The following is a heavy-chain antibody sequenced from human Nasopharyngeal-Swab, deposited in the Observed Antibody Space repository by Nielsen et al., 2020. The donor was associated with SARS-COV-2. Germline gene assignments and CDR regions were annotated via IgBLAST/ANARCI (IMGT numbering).Heavy chain of an antibody. CDR1: GFIFGNYW. V-gene: IGHV3-7*01. Sequence: GESLKISCAASGFIFGNYWMSWVRQAPGKGLEWVANIEQDGVETHYVDSVKGRFTISRDNAETSLYLQMNSLRVEDTALYYCVLPSIAAPGWDSWGQGTLVTVSS. J-gene: IGHJ4*02. D-gene: IGHD6-13*01. CDR2: IEQDGVET. CDR3: VLPSIAAPGWDS.